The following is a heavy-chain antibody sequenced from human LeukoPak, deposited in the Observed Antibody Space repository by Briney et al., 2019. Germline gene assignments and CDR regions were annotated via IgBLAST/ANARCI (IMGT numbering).Heavy chain of an antibody. CDR3: AKDRGYSYGNGVDY. CDR1: GFTFDDYA. Sequence: GGSLRLSCAASGFTFDDYAMHWVRQAPGKGLEWVSGISWNSGSIHYADSVKGRFTISRDNAKNSLYLQMNSLRAEDVALYYCAKDRGYSYGNGVDYWGQGTLVTVSS. D-gene: IGHD5-18*01. V-gene: IGHV3-9*03. CDR2: ISWNSGSI. J-gene: IGHJ4*02.